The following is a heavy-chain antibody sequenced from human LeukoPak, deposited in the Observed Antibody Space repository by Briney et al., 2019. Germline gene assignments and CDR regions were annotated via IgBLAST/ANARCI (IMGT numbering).Heavy chain of an antibody. CDR3: ARGEQLEN. V-gene: IGHV3-33*01. Sequence: GGSLRLSCVASGFTFSSFGMHWVRQAPGKGLEWVAIIWYDGSKKYYADSLRGRFTISRDNSKNTLYLQMNSLRAEDTAVYYCARGEQLENWGQGTLVTVSS. J-gene: IGHJ4*02. CDR1: GFTFSSFG. CDR2: IWYDGSKK. D-gene: IGHD6-13*01.